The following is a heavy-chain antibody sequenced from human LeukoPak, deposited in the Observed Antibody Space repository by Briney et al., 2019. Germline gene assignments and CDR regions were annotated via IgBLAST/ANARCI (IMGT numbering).Heavy chain of an antibody. CDR2: IGQDGRET. J-gene: IGHJ4*02. CDR1: GFTFSNYL. D-gene: IGHD3-16*02. Sequence: PGGSLRLSCVVSGFTFSNYLMDWVRQAPGKGLEWVAFIGQDGRETNYAGYVKGRFTISRDNAKNSLYLQMNNLRVEDTAVYYCATQGDLSWFGALRHWSQGTVVTVSS. V-gene: IGHV3-7*01. CDR3: ATQGDLSWFGALRH.